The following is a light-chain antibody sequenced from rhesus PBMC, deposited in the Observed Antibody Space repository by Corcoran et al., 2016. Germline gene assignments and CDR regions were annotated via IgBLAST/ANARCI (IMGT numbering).Light chain of an antibody. Sequence: DIQMTQSPSSLSASVGDTVTITCRASQGISNWLAWYQQTPGKAPKLLIYKESSLQSGVPSRFTGRGSGTDFTLTISSLQSEDFAIYCCRTYSSGPPTFGGGTKVEVK. CDR1: QGISNW. CDR2: KES. CDR3: RTYSSGPPT. V-gene: IGKV1-22*01. J-gene: IGKJ4*01.